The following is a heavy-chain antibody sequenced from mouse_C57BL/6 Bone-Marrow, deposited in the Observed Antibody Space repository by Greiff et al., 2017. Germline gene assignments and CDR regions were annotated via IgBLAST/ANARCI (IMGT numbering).Heavy chain of an antibody. D-gene: IGHD1-1*01. CDR1: GFSLTSYG. J-gene: IGHJ4*01. CDR2: IWSVGSA. CDR3: AKATRYAMDY. V-gene: IGHV2-4*01. Sequence: VKLLQSGPGLVQPSQSLSITCTVSGFSLTSYGVHWVRQPPGQGLEWLGVIWSVGSADYNAAFISRLSISKDNSKSQFLFKMNSLQADDTAIYDCAKATRYAMDYWGQGTSVTVSS.